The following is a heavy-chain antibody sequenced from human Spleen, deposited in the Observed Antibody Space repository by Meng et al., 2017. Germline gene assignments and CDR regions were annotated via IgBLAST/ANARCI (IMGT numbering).Heavy chain of an antibody. D-gene: IGHD2-15*01. Sequence: SVKVSCKALGGIFSNYVIGWVRQAPGQGLEWMGGINAVFGTTNYAQKFQDRVTITSDESTSTAYMELSSLRSEDTAVYYCARGVVVVVAAIGSGHDAFDIWGQGTMVTVSS. J-gene: IGHJ3*02. CDR1: GGIFSNYV. CDR3: ARGVVVVVAAIGSGHDAFDI. V-gene: IGHV1-69*13. CDR2: INAVFGTT.